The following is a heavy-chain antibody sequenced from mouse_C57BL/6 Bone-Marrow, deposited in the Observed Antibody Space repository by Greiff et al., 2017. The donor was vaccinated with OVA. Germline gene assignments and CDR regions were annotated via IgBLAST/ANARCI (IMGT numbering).Heavy chain of an antibody. J-gene: IGHJ4*01. CDR3: ATSYSNYGYAMDY. CDR1: GSSLTSYA. V-gene: IGHV2-9-1*01. CDR2: IWTGGGT. Sequence: VQLKESGPGLVAPSQSLSITCTVSGSSLTSYAISWVRQPPGKGLEWLGVIWTGGGTNYNSALKSRLSISKDKSKSQIFLKMNSLQTDDTARYYCATSYSNYGYAMDYWGQGTSVTVSS. D-gene: IGHD2-5*01.